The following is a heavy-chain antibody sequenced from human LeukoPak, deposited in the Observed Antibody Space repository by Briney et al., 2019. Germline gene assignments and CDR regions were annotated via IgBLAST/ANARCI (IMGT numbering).Heavy chain of an antibody. CDR3: ARVSYDFWSGPIWGHAFDI. CDR2: IYYSGST. J-gene: IGHJ3*02. V-gene: IGHV4-59*01. CDR1: GGSISSYY. D-gene: IGHD3-3*01. Sequence: SSETLSLTCTVSGGSISSYYWSWIRQPPGKGLEWIGYIYYSGSTNYNPSLKSRVTISVDTSKNQFSLKLSSVTAADTAVYYCARVSYDFWSGPIWGHAFDIWGQGTMVTVSS.